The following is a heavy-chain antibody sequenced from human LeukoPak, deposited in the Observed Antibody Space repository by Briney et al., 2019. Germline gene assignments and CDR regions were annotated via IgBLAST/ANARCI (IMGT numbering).Heavy chain of an antibody. V-gene: IGHV3-23*01. CDR3: VKEHVDRAFTRSFEI. J-gene: IGHJ3*02. Sequence: GGSLRLSCAASGFTFSTNPMSWVRQAPGKGLEWVSAITPDNTYYADSVKGRLTISRDDSKNTVYLQMNSPRAEDTARYYCVKEHVDRAFTRSFEIWGQGTVVTVSS. D-gene: IGHD3-10*01. CDR1: GFTFSTNP. CDR2: ITPDNT.